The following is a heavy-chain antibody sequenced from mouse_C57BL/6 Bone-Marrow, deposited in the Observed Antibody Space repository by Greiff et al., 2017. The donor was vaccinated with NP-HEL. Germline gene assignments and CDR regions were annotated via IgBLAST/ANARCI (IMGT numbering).Heavy chain of an antibody. CDR2: IHPSASDT. Sequence: QVQLKQPGAELVKPGASVKVSCKASGYTFTSYWMHWVKQRPGQGLEWIGRIHPSASDTNYNQKFKGKATLTVDQSSTTAYIQLSSLTSEDSAVYYCAIRSSSYGWYFDVWGTGTTVTVSS. CDR1: GYTFTSYW. CDR3: AIRSSSYGWYFDV. J-gene: IGHJ1*03. D-gene: IGHD1-1*01. V-gene: IGHV1-74*01.